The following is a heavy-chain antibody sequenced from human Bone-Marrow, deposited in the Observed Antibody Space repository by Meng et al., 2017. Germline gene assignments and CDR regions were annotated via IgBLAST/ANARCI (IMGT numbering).Heavy chain of an antibody. V-gene: IGHV4-39*07. D-gene: IGHD4-17*01. Sequence: QGQLQGSGPGLVNPSETLSLTCTVSGGSISSSSYYWGWIRQPPGKGLEWIGSIYYSGSTYYNPSLKSRVTISVDTSKNQFSLKLSSVTAADTAVYYCARDMTTVTYVSQDNWFDPWGQGTLVTVSS. CDR2: IYYSGST. CDR1: GGSISSSSYY. CDR3: ARDMTTVTYVSQDNWFDP. J-gene: IGHJ5*02.